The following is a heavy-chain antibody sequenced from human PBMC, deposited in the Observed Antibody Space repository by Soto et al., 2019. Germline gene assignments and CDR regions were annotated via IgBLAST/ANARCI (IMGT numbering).Heavy chain of an antibody. CDR2: IFSNDEK. CDR3: ARIWRSSGGVNYFDL. Sequence: QVTLKESGPVLVKPTETLTLTCTVSGFSLSNGRGGVSWIRQPPGKALECLAHIFSNDEKSYSTSLKGRLTISKDTSASQVVLIMTNMDPVDTATYYCARIWRSSGGVNYFDLWGRGTLVTVSS. V-gene: IGHV2-26*02. D-gene: IGHD6-19*01. CDR1: GFSLSNGRGG. J-gene: IGHJ2*01.